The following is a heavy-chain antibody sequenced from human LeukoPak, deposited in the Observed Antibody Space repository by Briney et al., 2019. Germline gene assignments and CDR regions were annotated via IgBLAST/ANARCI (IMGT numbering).Heavy chain of an antibody. D-gene: IGHD3-3*01. V-gene: IGHV4-39*01. CDR1: GGSISSSSYY. CDR3: ARHTSAYYDFWSGYSFDP. J-gene: IGHJ5*02. Sequence: PSETLSLTCTVSGGSISSSSYYWGWIRQPPGKGLEWIGSIYYSGSTYYNPSLKSRVTISVDTSKNQFSLRLSSVTAADTAVYYCARHTSAYYDFWSGYSFDPWGQGTLVTVSS. CDR2: IYYSGST.